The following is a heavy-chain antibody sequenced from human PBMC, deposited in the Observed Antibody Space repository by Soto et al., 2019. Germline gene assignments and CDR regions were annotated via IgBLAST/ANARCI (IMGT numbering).Heavy chain of an antibody. D-gene: IGHD3-10*01. V-gene: IGHV3-30*18. J-gene: IGHJ6*03. CDR3: AKWMVLVGQYYYMDV. CDR2: ISCDGSNK. CDR1: GFTFSSYG. Sequence: PGGSLRLSCAASGFTFSSYGMHWLRQAPGKGLEWVAVISCDGSNKYYADSVKGRFTISRDNSKNTLYLQINSLRAEDTAVYYCAKWMVLVGQYYYMDVWGKGTTVTVSS.